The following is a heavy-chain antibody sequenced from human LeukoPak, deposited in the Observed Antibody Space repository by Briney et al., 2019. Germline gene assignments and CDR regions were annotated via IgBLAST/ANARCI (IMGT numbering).Heavy chain of an antibody. CDR3: VRDRITMVRGALRYYGMDV. D-gene: IGHD3-10*01. CDR2: IYYSGTT. Sequence: SETLSLTCTVSGGSISSYYWSWIRQPPGKGLEWIGYIYYSGTTNYNPSLKSRVTISVDTSKNQSSIKLNSVTAADTAVYYCVRDRITMVRGALRYYGMDVWGQGTTVTVSS. J-gene: IGHJ6*02. CDR1: GGSISSYY. V-gene: IGHV4-59*01.